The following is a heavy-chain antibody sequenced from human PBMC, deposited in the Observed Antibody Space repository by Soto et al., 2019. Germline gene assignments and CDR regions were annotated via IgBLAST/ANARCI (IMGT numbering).Heavy chain of an antibody. V-gene: IGHV3-23*01. CDR1: GFTFSSYA. CDR2: ISGSGGST. CDR3: AKDRAVRGRVADY. J-gene: IGHJ4*02. D-gene: IGHD3-10*01. Sequence: EVQLLESGGGLVQPGGSLRLSCAASGFTFSSYAMSWVRQAPGKGLEWVSAISGSGGSTYYADSVKGRFTISRDNSKNTQYLQMNSLRAEDTAVYYCAKDRAVRGRVADYWGQGTLVTVSS.